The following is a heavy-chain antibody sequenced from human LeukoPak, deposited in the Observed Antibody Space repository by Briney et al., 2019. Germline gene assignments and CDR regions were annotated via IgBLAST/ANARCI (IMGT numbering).Heavy chain of an antibody. D-gene: IGHD3-10*01. V-gene: IGHV3-13*01. Sequence: GGSLRLSCAASGFTFSSYDMHWVRQATGKGLEWVSAIGTAGDTYYPGSAKGRFTISRENAKNSLYLQMNSLRAGDTAVYYCAREGSRVRGVRVWYFDLWGRGTLVTVSS. CDR2: IGTAGDT. CDR3: AREGSRVRGVRVWYFDL. CDR1: GFTFSSYD. J-gene: IGHJ2*01.